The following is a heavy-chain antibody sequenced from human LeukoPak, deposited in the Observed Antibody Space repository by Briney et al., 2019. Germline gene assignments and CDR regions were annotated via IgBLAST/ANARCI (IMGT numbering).Heavy chain of an antibody. CDR1: GYTFTSYY. D-gene: IGHD1-14*01. J-gene: IGHJ5*02. V-gene: IGHV1-8*03. CDR2: MNPNSGNT. Sequence: ASVKVSCKASGYTFTSYYMHWVRQAPGQGLEWMGWMNPNSGNTGYAQKFQGRVTITRNTSINTAYMELSSLRSEDTAVYYCARGIRRNINYWFDPWGQGTLVTVSS. CDR3: ARGIRRNINYWFDP.